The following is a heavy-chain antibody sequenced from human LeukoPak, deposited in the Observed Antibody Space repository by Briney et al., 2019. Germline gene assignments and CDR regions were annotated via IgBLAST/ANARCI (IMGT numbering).Heavy chain of an antibody. Sequence: SETLSLTCTVSGGSIRGYYWSRIRQPPGKGLEWIGNIQYRGDSYYNPSLKSRVTISLDTSKNQFSLRLNSVTAADTAVYDPFDVWGQGTMVTVSS. CDR3: FDV. CDR1: GGSIRGYY. J-gene: IGHJ3*01. CDR2: IQYRGDS. V-gene: IGHV4-59*04.